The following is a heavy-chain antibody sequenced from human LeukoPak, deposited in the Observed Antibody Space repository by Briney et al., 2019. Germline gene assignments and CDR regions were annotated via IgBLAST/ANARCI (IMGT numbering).Heavy chain of an antibody. CDR2: IIPIFGIA. D-gene: IGHD2-15*01. CDR1: GGTFSSYA. V-gene: IGHV1-69*04. CDR3: ATGYCSGDSCYSSDNYYYGMDV. Sequence: GASVKVSCKASGGTFSSYAISWVRQAPGQGLEWMGRIIPIFGIANYAQKFQGRVTITADKSTSTAYMELSSLRSEDTAVYYCATGYCSGDSCYSSDNYYYGMDVWGRGTTVTVSS. J-gene: IGHJ6*02.